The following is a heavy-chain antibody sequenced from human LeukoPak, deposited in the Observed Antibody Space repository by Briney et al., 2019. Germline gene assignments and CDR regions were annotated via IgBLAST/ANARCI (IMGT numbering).Heavy chain of an antibody. CDR1: GYTFSGYY. D-gene: IGHD7-27*01. V-gene: IGHV1-2*02. CDR2: INPDSGGA. Sequence: ASVKVSCKGSGYTFSGYYLNWVRQAPGQGLEWMGWINPDSGGAIYAQKFQGRVTMTRDTSTNTAYMELRSLRSDDTAVYFCARGGKSELGTCDFWGQGTLVTVSS. J-gene: IGHJ4*02. CDR3: ARGGKSELGTCDF.